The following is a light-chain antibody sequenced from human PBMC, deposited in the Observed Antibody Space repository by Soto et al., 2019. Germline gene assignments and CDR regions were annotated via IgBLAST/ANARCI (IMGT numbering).Light chain of an antibody. V-gene: IGKV4-1*01. CDR2: WAS. J-gene: IGKJ2*01. CDR3: QQCYSTPYT. CDR1: QSVLYSSNDRSY. Sequence: EIVMTQSPDSLAVSLGERATIKCKSSQSVLYSSNDRSYLAWFQQKPGQPPKALIYWASSRESGVPDRFSGSGSGTDFTLSISSLQAEDVAVYYCQQCYSTPYTFGQGTKLEIK.